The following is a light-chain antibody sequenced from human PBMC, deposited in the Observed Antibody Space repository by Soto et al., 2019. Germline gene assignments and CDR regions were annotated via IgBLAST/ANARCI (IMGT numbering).Light chain of an antibody. V-gene: IGKV4-1*01. CDR2: WAS. Sequence: DIVMTQSPDSLAVSLGERAAINCKSSQSVLHTSNNKNYLTWYQQKPGQPPKLLIYWASTRESGVPDRFSGSGSGTDFTLTISSLQAEDVAIYYCQQYRYAPYTFGQGTKLEIK. CDR1: QSVLHTSNNKNY. CDR3: QQYRYAPYT. J-gene: IGKJ2*01.